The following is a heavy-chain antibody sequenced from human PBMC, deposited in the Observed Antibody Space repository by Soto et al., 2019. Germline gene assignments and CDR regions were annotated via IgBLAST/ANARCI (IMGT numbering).Heavy chain of an antibody. CDR1: GGSISSSSYY. V-gene: IGHV4-39*01. CDR3: ARYCSGGSCYRYYMDV. Sequence: QLQLQESGPGLVKPSETLSLTCTVSGGSISSSSYYWGWIRQPPGKGLEWIGSIYYSGSTYYNPSLKSRVIISVATSKNQLSLKLSPVTAADTAVYYCARYCSGGSCYRYYMDVWGKGTTVTVSS. J-gene: IGHJ6*03. D-gene: IGHD2-15*01. CDR2: IYYSGST.